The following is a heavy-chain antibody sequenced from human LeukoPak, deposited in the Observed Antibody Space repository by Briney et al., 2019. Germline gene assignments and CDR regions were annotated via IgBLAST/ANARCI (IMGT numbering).Heavy chain of an antibody. CDR3: ARLRLGELSSFDY. CDR2: IYYSGST. V-gene: IGHV4-39*01. CDR1: GVSISSSSYY. J-gene: IGHJ4*02. Sequence: SETLPLTCTVSGVSISSSSYYWGWIRQPPGKGLEWIGSIYYSGSTYYNPSLKSQFTISVDTSKNQFSLKLSSVTAADTAVYYCARLRLGELSSFDYWGQGTLVTVSS. D-gene: IGHD3-16*02.